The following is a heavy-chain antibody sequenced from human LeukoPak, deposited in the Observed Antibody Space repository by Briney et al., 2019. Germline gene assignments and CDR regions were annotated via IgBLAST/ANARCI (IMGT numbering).Heavy chain of an antibody. Sequence: ASVKVSCKASGYTFTGCYMHWVRQAPGQGLEWMGWINPNSGGTNYAQKFQGRVTMTRDTSISTAYMELSRLRSDDTAVYYCARDSTIRGYYHMGRDHDYFDYWGQGTLVTVSS. D-gene: IGHD3-9*01. CDR3: ARDSTIRGYYHMGRDHDYFDY. CDR2: INPNSGGT. V-gene: IGHV1-2*02. J-gene: IGHJ4*02. CDR1: GYTFTGCY.